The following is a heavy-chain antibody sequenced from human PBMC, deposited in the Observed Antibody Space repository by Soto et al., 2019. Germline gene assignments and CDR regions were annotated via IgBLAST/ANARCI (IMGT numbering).Heavy chain of an antibody. CDR1: GFTFDDYA. V-gene: IGHV3-9*01. Sequence: EVQLVESGGGLVQPGRSLRLSCAASGFTFDDYAMHWVRQAPGKGLEWVSGISWNSGSIGDADSVKGRFTISSDNAKNLLYLQMNSLRAEDTALYFCAKGLGREYYDFWSGYFLGAFDIWGQGTMVAVSS. CDR2: ISWNSGSI. CDR3: AKGLGREYYDFWSGYFLGAFDI. J-gene: IGHJ3*02. D-gene: IGHD3-3*01.